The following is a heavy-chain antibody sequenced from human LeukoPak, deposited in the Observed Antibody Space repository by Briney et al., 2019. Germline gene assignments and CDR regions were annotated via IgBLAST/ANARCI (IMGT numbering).Heavy chain of an antibody. Sequence: GGSLRLSCAASGFTFSDYYMSWIRQAPGKGLEWVSYISSSGSTIYYADSVKGRFTISRDNAKNSLYLQMNSLRAGDTAVYYCARDATISVGDYYDYWGQGTLVTVSS. D-gene: IGHD1/OR15-1a*01. CDR1: GFTFSDYY. CDR2: ISSSGSTI. CDR3: ARDATISVGDYYDY. J-gene: IGHJ4*02. V-gene: IGHV3-11*01.